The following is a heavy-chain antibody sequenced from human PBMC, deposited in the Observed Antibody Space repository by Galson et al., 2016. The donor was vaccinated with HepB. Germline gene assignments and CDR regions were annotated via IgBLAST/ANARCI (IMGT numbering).Heavy chain of an antibody. Sequence: SVKVSCKASGYTFISYSLSWVRQAPGQGLEWMGWISAYNGNTDYAQKFQGRVTMTTDTSTSTAYMELRSLRSDDTAAYYCARDARGLLWFGESGWFDPWGQGTLVTVSS. V-gene: IGHV1-18*01. J-gene: IGHJ5*02. CDR3: ARDARGLLWFGESGWFDP. CDR1: GYTFISYS. D-gene: IGHD3-10*01. CDR2: ISAYNGNT.